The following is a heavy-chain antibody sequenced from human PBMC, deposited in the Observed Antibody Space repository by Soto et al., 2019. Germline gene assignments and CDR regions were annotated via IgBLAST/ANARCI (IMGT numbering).Heavy chain of an antibody. Sequence: GGSLRLSCAASGFTFSSYTMSWVRQAPGKGLEWVSAISDSGDKTYYADSVKGRFTVSRDNSKNTLYLQMNSLRAEDTAVYFCAKDPNDYDSSAYYVDYWGRGTLVTVSS. V-gene: IGHV3-23*01. D-gene: IGHD3-22*01. CDR1: GFTFSSYT. CDR3: AKDPNDYDSSAYYVDY. J-gene: IGHJ4*02. CDR2: ISDSGDKT.